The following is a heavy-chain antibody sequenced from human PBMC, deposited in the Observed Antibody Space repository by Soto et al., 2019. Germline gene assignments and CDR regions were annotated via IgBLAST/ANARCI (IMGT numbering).Heavy chain of an antibody. Sequence: PLETLSLTCTVSGGSISSYYWSWIRQPPGKGLEWIGYIYYSGSTNYNPSLKSRVTISVDTSKNQFSLKLSSVTAADTAVYYCASVKSYYMDVWGKGTTVTVSS. CDR2: IYYSGST. CDR3: ASVKSYYMDV. CDR1: GGSISSYY. V-gene: IGHV4-59*01. J-gene: IGHJ6*03.